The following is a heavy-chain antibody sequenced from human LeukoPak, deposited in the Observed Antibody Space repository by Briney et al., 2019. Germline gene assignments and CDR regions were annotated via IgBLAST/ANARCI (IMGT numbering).Heavy chain of an antibody. CDR3: ARTMVRGVRHYYYYGMDV. D-gene: IGHD3-10*01. V-gene: IGHV4-31*03. Sequence: SQTLSLTCTVSGGSMSSGGYYWSWIRQHPGKGLEWIGYIYYSGSTYYNPSLKSRVTISVDTSKNQFSLKLSSVTAADTAVYYCARTMVRGVRHYYYYGMDVWGKGTTVTVSS. CDR2: IYYSGST. J-gene: IGHJ6*04. CDR1: GGSMSSGGYY.